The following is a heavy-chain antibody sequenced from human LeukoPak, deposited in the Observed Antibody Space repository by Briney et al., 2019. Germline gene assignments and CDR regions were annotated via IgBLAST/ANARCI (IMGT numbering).Heavy chain of an antibody. CDR2: INHSGST. CDR3: ASTMPPGIAVAGSGDY. V-gene: IGHV4-39*07. CDR1: GGSISSSSYY. D-gene: IGHD6-19*01. Sequence: SETLSLTCTVSGGSISSSSYYWGWIRQPPGKGLEWIGEINHSGSTNYNPSLKSRVTISVDASKNQFSLKLSSVTAADTAVYYCASTMPPGIAVAGSGDYWGQGTLVTVSS. J-gene: IGHJ4*02.